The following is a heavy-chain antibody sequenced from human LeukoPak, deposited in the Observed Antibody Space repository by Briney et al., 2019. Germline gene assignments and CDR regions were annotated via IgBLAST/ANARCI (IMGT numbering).Heavy chain of an antibody. D-gene: IGHD5-18*01. CDR1: GYNFASCW. J-gene: IGHJ4*02. CDR2: IFPDDSDT. CDR3: ARLDSYGYGYVDY. Sequence: GESLKISCTGSGYNFASCWIGWVRQMPGKGLERMGIIFPDDSDTRYSPSFQGQVTISADKSISTAYLQWSSLKASDTAMYYCARLDSYGYGYVDYWGQGTLVTVSS. V-gene: IGHV5-51*01.